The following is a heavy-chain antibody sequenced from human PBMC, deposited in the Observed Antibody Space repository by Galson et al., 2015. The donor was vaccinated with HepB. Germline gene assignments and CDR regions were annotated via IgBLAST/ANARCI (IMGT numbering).Heavy chain of an antibody. J-gene: IGHJ3*02. CDR3: AREWWGYCSSTSCYKGQGAFDI. D-gene: IGHD2-2*02. Sequence: SVKVSCKASGYTFTGYYMHWVRQAPGKGLEWMGWINPNSGGTNYAQKFQGWVTMTRDTSISTAYMELSRLRSDDTAVYYCAREWWGYCSSTSCYKGQGAFDIWGQGTMVTVSS. CDR1: GYTFTGYY. CDR2: INPNSGGT. V-gene: IGHV1-2*04.